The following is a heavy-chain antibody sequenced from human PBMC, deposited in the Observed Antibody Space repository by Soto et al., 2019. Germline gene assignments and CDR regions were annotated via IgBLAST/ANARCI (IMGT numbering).Heavy chain of an antibody. CDR1: GGSISSSNW. D-gene: IGHD6-13*01. Sequence: QVQLQESGPGLVKPSGTLSLTCAVSGGSISSSNWWSWVRQPPGKGLEWIGEIYHSGSTNYNPSLKSRVTLAVAKHNIQFSLKLSAVTAADTAVYYGARGAYRSSWYARSLDYWGQGTLVTVSS. CDR3: ARGAYRSSWYARSLDY. V-gene: IGHV4-4*02. CDR2: IYHSGST. J-gene: IGHJ4*02.